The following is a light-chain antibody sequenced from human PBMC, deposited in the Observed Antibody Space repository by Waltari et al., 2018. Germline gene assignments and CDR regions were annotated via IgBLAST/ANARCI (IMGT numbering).Light chain of an antibody. Sequence: EVLMTQSPPTLPVSPGEGATLSCRASQSISRNLAWYQQKPGQAPRLLIYGASTRAPGIPARFSGSGSGTEFTLTISSLQSEDFAVYYCQQYNNWRTFGQGTKLEI. CDR2: GAS. CDR3: QQYNNWRT. V-gene: IGKV3-15*01. CDR1: QSISRN. J-gene: IGKJ2*01.